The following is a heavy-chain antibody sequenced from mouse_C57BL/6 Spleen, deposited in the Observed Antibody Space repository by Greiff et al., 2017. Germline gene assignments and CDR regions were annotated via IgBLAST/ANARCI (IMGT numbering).Heavy chain of an antibody. D-gene: IGHD2-3*01. V-gene: IGHV1-50*01. CDR3: ARADGYYWYFDV. J-gene: IGHJ1*03. CDR1: GYTFTSYW. Sequence: QVQLQQPGAELVKPGASVKLSCKASGYTFTSYWMQWVKQRPGQGLEWIGEIDPSDSYTNYNQKFKGKATLTVNKSSSTAYMQLSSLTSEDSAVYYCARADGYYWYFDVWGTGTTVTVSS. CDR2: IDPSDSYT.